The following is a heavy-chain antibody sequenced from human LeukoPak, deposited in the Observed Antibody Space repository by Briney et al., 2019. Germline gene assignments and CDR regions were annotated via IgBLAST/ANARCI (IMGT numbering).Heavy chain of an antibody. CDR2: IYYSGST. J-gene: IGHJ4*02. CDR1: GGSISNYY. V-gene: IGHV4-39*07. Sequence: SETLSLTCTVSGGSISNYYWSWIRQPPGKGLEWIGSIYYSGSTYYNPSLKSRVTISVDTSKNQFSLKLSSVTAADTAVYYCARYSSSWYLPGPFDYWGQGTLVTVSS. D-gene: IGHD6-13*01. CDR3: ARYSSSWYLPGPFDY.